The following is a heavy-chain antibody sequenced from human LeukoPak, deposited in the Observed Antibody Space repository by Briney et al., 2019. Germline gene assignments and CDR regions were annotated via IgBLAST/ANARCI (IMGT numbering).Heavy chain of an antibody. Sequence: GGSLRLSCAASGFAFSFSDMNWVRQAPGKGLEWVSSISSTSDDNMYSDSVKGRFTISRDNAKNSLYLQMNSLRAEDTAVYYCARRPGGYYDSSGILEYFDYWGQGTLVTVSS. D-gene: IGHD3-22*01. CDR2: ISSTSDDN. J-gene: IGHJ4*02. CDR3: ARRPGGYYDSSGILEYFDY. V-gene: IGHV3-21*01. CDR1: GFAFSFSD.